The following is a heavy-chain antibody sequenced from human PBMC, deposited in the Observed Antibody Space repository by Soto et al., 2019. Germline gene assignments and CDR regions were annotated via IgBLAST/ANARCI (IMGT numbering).Heavy chain of an antibody. CDR1: GGSISSGGYY. CDR3: LRGVRC. V-gene: IGHV4-31*01. D-gene: IGHD3-10*01. CDR2: IHHSGST. Sequence: QVQLQESGPGLVKASQTLSLTCNVSGGSISSGGYYWTWIRQHPGKGLEWIGNIHHSGSTFYNPFLRSVSSISVDTSKDHFDRKLSSVTSADTAVYFCLRGVRCWCQGTLGTVSS. J-gene: IGHJ1*01.